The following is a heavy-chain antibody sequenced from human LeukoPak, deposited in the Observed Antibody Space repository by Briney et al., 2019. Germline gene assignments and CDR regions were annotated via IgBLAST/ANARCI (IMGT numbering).Heavy chain of an antibody. CDR2: INSDGSIT. CDR1: GFTFSTYW. J-gene: IGHJ4*02. Sequence: GGSLRLSCAASGFTFSTYWMHWVRQAPGKGLVWVSRINSDGSITTYADSVKGRFTISRDNAKNSLYLQMNSLRAEDTAVYYCARDGEDCSSTSCYITPSDYWGQGTLVTVSS. D-gene: IGHD2-2*02. CDR3: ARDGEDCSSTSCYITPSDY. V-gene: IGHV3-74*01.